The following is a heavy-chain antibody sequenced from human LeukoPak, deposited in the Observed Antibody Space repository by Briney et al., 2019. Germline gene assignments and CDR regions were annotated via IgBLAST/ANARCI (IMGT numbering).Heavy chain of an antibody. CDR2: ISGSGGST. V-gene: IGHV3-23*01. Sequence: GGSLRLSCAASGFTFSSYAMSWVRQAPGKGLEWVSAISGSGGSTYYADSVKGRFTISRDNSKNTLYLQMNSLRAEDTAVYYCAKDRDYYGSGYNWFDPWGHGTLVTVSS. J-gene: IGHJ5*02. D-gene: IGHD3-10*01. CDR3: AKDRDYYGSGYNWFDP. CDR1: GFTFSSYA.